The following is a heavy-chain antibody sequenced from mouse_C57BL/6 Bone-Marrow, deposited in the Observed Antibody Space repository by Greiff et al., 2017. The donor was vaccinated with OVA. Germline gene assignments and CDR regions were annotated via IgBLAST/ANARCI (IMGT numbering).Heavy chain of an antibody. D-gene: IGHD1-1*01. CDR1: GFNIKDDY. J-gene: IGHJ2*01. CDR2: IDPENGDT. CDR3: TKGGFITTVVAYYFDY. Sequence: EVKLMESGAELVRPGASVKLSCTASGFNIKDDYMHWVKQRPEQGLEWIGWIDPENGDTEYASKFQGKATITADTSSNTAYLQLSSLTSEETAVYYCTKGGFITTVVAYYFDYWGQGTTLTVSS. V-gene: IGHV14-4*01.